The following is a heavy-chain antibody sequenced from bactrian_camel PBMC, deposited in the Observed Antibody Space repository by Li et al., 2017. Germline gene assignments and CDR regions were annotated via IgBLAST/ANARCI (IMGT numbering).Heavy chain of an antibody. J-gene: IGHJ6*01. V-gene: IGHV3S55*01. CDR3: AAGPPGDESDLSPTCQDILFGH. Sequence: QVQLVESGGGSVQEGGSLLLSCVASGLTFYGSDMGWYRQVPGNECELVATLSADSPTYYAHSVKGRFTISQDISKNTVYLQMNNLKPEDTAVYYCAAGPPGDESDLSPTCQDILFGHWGQGTQVTVS. CDR1: GLTFYGSD. D-gene: IGHD3*01. CDR2: LSADSPT.